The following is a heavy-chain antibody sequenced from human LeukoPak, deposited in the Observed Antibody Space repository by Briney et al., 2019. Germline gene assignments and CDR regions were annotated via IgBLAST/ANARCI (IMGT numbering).Heavy chain of an antibody. J-gene: IGHJ4*02. CDR2: IKGDGSEK. Sequence: PGGSLRLSCVASEFTFSSYWMSWVRQAPGKGLEWVANIKGDGSEKKYVDSVKGRFTISRDNAKNSLYLQMNSLRAEDTAVYYCARIILTGYYYFDYWGQGTLVTVSS. CDR3: ARIILTGYYYFDY. V-gene: IGHV3-7*03. CDR1: EFTFSSYW. D-gene: IGHD3-9*01.